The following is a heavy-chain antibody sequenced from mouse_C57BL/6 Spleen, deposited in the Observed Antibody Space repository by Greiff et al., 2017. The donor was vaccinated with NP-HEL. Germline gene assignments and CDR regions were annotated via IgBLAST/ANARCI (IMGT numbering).Heavy chain of an antibody. CDR3: TRVDGYDGYYAMDY. CDR2: ISSGGDYI. V-gene: IGHV5-9-1*02. J-gene: IGHJ4*01. CDR1: GFTFSSYA. D-gene: IGHD2-2*01. Sequence: EVQRVESGEGLVKPGGSLKLSCAASGFTFSSYAMSWVRQTLEKRLEWVAYISSGGDYIYYADTVKGRFTISRDNARNTLYLQMSSLKSEDTAMYYCTRVDGYDGYYAMDYWGQGTSVTVSS.